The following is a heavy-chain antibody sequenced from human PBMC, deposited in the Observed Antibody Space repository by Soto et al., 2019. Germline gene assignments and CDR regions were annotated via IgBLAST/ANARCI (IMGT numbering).Heavy chain of an antibody. J-gene: IGHJ6*03. CDR1: GGTFSSYT. D-gene: IGHD2-2*01. Sequence: SVKVSCKASGGTFSSYTISWVRQAPGQGLEWMGRIIPILGIANYAQKFQGRVTITADKSTSTAYMELSSLRSEDTAVYYCARGVVVPAASPHYYYYYYMDVWGKGTTVTVSS. V-gene: IGHV1-69*02. CDR3: ARGVVVPAASPHYYYYYYMDV. CDR2: IIPILGIA.